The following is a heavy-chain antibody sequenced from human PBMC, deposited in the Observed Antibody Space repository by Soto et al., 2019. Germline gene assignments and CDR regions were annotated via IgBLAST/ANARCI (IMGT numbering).Heavy chain of an antibody. D-gene: IGHD6-19*01. CDR1: GFTFTSSA. J-gene: IGHJ6*02. Sequence: ASVKVSCKASGFTFTSSAVQWVRQARGQRLEWIGWIVVGSGNTNYAQKFQERVTITRDMSTSTAYMELSSLRSEDTAVYYCAADNPVAGYYYGMDVWGQGTTVTVSS. CDR3: AADNPVAGYYYGMDV. CDR2: IVVGSGNT. V-gene: IGHV1-58*01.